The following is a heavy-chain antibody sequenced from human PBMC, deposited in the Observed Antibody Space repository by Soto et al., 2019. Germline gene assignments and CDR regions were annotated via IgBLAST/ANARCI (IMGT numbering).Heavy chain of an antibody. CDR1: GYTFTSYA. J-gene: IGHJ6*02. CDR3: ARDKLGYTYGKYYYSGLDV. CDR2: INPNGGST. Sequence: GASVKVSCKASGYTFTSYAMHWVRQAPGQGLEWMGIINPNGGSTSYAQKFQGRVTMTRDTSTSTVYMELSSLRSEDTAVYYCARDKLGYTYGKYYYSGLDVWGQGTTVTVSS. D-gene: IGHD5-18*01. V-gene: IGHV1-46*01.